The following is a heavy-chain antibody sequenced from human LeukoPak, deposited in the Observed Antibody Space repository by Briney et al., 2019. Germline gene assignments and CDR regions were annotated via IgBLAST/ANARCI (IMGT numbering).Heavy chain of an antibody. D-gene: IGHD5-18*01. CDR3: ARAHVDTAYGMDV. J-gene: IGHJ6*02. CDR1: GGSFSGYY. Sequence: SETLSLTCAVYGGSFSGYYWSWIRQPPGKGLEWIGEINHSGSTNYNPSLKSRVTISVDTSKNQFSLKLSSVTAADTAVYYCARAHVDTAYGMDVWGQGTTVTVSS. CDR2: INHSGST. V-gene: IGHV4-34*01.